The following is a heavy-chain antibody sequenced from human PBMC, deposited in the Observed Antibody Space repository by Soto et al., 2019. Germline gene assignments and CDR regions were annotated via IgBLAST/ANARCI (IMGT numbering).Heavy chain of an antibody. CDR3: ARGRYCLTGRCFPNWFDA. CDR1: GDSISNLDYF. J-gene: IGHJ5*02. D-gene: IGHD7-27*01. CDR2: IYKSATT. V-gene: IGHV4-30-4*01. Sequence: SETLSLTCSVSGDSISNLDYFWAWIRQPPGQALEYIGYIYKSATTYYNPSFESRVAISVDTSKSQFSLNVTSVTAADTAVYFCARGRYCLTGRCFPNWFDAWGQGALVTVS.